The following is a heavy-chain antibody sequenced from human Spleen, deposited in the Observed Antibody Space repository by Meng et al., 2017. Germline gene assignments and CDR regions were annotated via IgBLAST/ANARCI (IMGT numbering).Heavy chain of an antibody. CDR3: ARTAAGSFNYYFDY. CDR2: IYYSGTT. CDR1: GDSISSSSYN. J-gene: IGHJ4*02. Sequence: SETLSLTCTVSGDSISSSSYNWGWIRQPPGKGLEWIGSIYYSGTTYYSPSLKSRVTLSIDMSKNQFSLKLSSVTAEDTAVYYCARTAAGSFNYYFDYWGQGTLVTVSS. V-gene: IGHV4-39*07. D-gene: IGHD6-13*01.